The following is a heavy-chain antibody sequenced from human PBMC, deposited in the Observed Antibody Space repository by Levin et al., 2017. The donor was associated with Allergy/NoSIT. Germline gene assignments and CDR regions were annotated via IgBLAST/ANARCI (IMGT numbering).Heavy chain of an antibody. D-gene: IGHD3-3*01. J-gene: IGHJ4*02. V-gene: IGHV3-30*03. CDR2: ISYDGSNK. Sequence: GESLKISCAASGFTFSSYGMHWVRQAPGKGLEWVAVISYDGSNKYYADSVKGRFTISRDNSKNTLYLQMNSLRAEDTAVYYCARAGARGITIFGVAPYWGQGTLVTVSS. CDR1: GFTFSSYG. CDR3: ARAGARGITIFGVAPY.